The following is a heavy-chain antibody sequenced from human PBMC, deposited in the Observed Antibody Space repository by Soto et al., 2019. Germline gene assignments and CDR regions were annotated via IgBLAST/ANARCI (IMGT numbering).Heavy chain of an antibody. J-gene: IGHJ4*02. V-gene: IGHV4-30-4*01. D-gene: IGHD5-18*01. CDR3: AREGVHTAMLRGFDY. Sequence: SETLSLTCTVSGGSISSGDYYWSWIHQPPGKGLEWIGYIYYSGSTYYNPSLKSRVTISVDTSKNQFSLKLSSVTAADTAVYYCAREGVHTAMLRGFDYWGQGTLVTVS. CDR1: GGSISSGDYY. CDR2: IYYSGST.